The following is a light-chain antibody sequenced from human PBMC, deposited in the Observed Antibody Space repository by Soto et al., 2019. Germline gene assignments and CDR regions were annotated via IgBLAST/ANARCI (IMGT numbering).Light chain of an antibody. Sequence: QSALTQPASVSGSPGQSITISCTGSSSDVGTYNLVSWYQQHPGKAPKLMIYEGTKRPSGVSDRFSGSKSGNTASLTISGLQAEDESHYYCCSYAGTNTWVFGGGTKLTVL. V-gene: IGLV2-23*01. J-gene: IGLJ3*02. CDR1: SSDVGTYNL. CDR3: CSYAGTNTWV. CDR2: EGT.